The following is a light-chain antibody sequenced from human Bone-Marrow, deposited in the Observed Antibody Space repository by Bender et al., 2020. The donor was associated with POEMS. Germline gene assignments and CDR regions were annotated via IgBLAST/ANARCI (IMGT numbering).Light chain of an antibody. CDR1: SSNIGTNP. J-gene: IGLJ3*02. CDR3: AAWEDSLNGWV. V-gene: IGLV1-44*01. Sequence: QSVLTQPPSASGTPGQRVTISCSGSSSNIGTNPVNWYQQLPGTAPKLLIYINNQRPSGVPDRFSGSKSGTAASLAIRGLQSEDDADYYCAAWEDSLNGWVFGGGTKLTVL. CDR2: INN.